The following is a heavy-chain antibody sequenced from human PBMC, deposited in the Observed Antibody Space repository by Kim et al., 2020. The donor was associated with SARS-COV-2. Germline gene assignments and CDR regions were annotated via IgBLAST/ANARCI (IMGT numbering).Heavy chain of an antibody. D-gene: IGHD3-9*01. CDR3: AKCPNFDWLLPHWFDP. Sequence: SVKGRLTISRDNSKNTLYLQKNSLRAEDTAVYYCAKCPNFDWLLPHWFDPWGQGTLVTVSS. V-gene: IGHV3-23*01. J-gene: IGHJ5*02.